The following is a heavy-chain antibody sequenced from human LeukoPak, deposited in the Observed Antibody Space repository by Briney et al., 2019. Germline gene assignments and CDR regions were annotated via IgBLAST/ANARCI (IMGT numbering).Heavy chain of an antibody. D-gene: IGHD3-9*01. CDR3: ARTYYDILTGYFDY. CDR1: GGTFSSYA. Sequence: GASVKVSCKASGGTFSSYAISWVRQAPGQGLEWMGGIIPIFGTANYAQKFQGRVTITADKSTSTAYMELSSLRSEDTAVYYCARTYYDILTGYFDYWGQGTLVTVSS. J-gene: IGHJ4*02. V-gene: IGHV1-69*06. CDR2: IIPIFGTA.